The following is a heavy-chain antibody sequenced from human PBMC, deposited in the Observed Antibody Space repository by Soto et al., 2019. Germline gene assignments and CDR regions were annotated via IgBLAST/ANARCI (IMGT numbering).Heavy chain of an antibody. Sequence: PSETLSLTCTVSGGSISSGGYYWSWIRQHPGKGLEWIGYIYYSGSTYYNPSLKSRVTISVDTSKNQFSLKLSSVTAADTAVYYCSRVEHAEVPFDYWGQGALVTVSS. CDR2: IYYSGST. CDR1: GGSISSGGYY. CDR3: SRVEHAEVPFDY. D-gene: IGHD1-26*01. V-gene: IGHV4-31*03. J-gene: IGHJ4*02.